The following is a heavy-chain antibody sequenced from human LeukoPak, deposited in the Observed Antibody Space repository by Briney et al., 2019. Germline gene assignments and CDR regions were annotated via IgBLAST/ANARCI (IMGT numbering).Heavy chain of an antibody. Sequence: RGSLRLSCAASGFTFSSNAMSWVRQAPGKGLEWVSGISGSGGNTYYVDSVKGRFTISRDNSNNTLFLQMDSLRPDDTAVYYCAKETSGSLSKWGQGTLVIVSS. J-gene: IGHJ4*02. CDR3: AKETSGSLSK. CDR1: GFTFSSNA. CDR2: ISGSGGNT. V-gene: IGHV3-23*01. D-gene: IGHD1-26*01.